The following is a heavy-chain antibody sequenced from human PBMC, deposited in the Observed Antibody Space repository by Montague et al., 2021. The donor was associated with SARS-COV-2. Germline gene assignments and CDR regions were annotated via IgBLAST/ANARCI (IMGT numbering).Heavy chain of an antibody. V-gene: IGHV4-34*01. CDR3: SRGPLDANPDRYDYYYYGMDV. CDR1: GASFSSAY. Sequence: SETLSLTCAVYGASFSSAYWCWIRQPPGTGLGWMGEVNHSGNSVHNPSLPRRVTLTFDTSKTQLSLRLSSVTAADTAVYFCSRGPLDANPDRYDYYYYGMDVWGQGTTVTVSS. D-gene: IGHD3-16*01. J-gene: IGHJ6*02. CDR2: VNHSGNS.